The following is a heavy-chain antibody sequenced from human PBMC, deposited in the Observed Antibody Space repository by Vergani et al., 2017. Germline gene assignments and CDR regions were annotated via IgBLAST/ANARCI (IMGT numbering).Heavy chain of an antibody. V-gene: IGHV3-21*01. CDR1: GFTFSSYS. J-gene: IGHJ4*02. Sequence: VQLVESGGGVVQPGRSLRLSCAASGFTFSSYSMNWVRQAPGKGLEWVSSISSSSSYIYYADSLKGRFTISRDNAKNSLYLQMNSLRAEDTAVYYCARDRVDTAMDALFGFDYWGQGTLVTVSS. CDR2: ISSSSSYI. D-gene: IGHD5-18*01. CDR3: ARDRVDTAMDALFGFDY.